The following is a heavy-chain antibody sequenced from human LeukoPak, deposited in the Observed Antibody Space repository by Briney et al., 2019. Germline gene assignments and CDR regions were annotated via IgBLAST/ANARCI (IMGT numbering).Heavy chain of an antibody. D-gene: IGHD3-22*01. J-gene: IGHJ4*02. CDR3: ARDFYPPGYYDSSGYPTNRFDY. V-gene: IGHV3-7*01. Sequence: GGSLRLSCAASGFTFSSYGMSWVRQAPGKGLEWVANIKQDGSEKYYVDSVKGRFTISRDNAKNSLYLQMNSLRAEDMAAYYCARDFYPPGYYDSSGYPTNRFDYWGQGTLVTASS. CDR1: GFTFSSYG. CDR2: IKQDGSEK.